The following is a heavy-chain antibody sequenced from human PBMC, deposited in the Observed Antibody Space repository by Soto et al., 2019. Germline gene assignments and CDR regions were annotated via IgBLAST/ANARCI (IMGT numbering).Heavy chain of an antibody. Sequence: EVLLLESGGGLVQPGGSLRLACAASGFTFSSYAMTWVRQAPGEGLEWVSTVTNAGTHYADSVKGRFTVSRDNSKNTLYLQMNSLRAEDAAVYYCAKDWFDYFGQGTLVTVSS. CDR3: AKDWFDY. CDR2: VTNAGT. CDR1: GFTFSSYA. J-gene: IGHJ4*02. V-gene: IGHV3-23*01.